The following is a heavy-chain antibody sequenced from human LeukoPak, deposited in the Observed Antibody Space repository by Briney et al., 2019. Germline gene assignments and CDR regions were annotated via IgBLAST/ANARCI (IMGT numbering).Heavy chain of an antibody. D-gene: IGHD6-19*01. V-gene: IGHV3-20*04. J-gene: IGHJ6*03. Sequence: GGSLRLSCAASGFTCDDYGMSWVRHAPGKGLEWVSGINWNGGSTGYADSVKGRFTISRDNAKNSLYLQMNSPRAEDTALYYCARGWIAVAGTDYYYYMDVWGKGTTVTVSS. CDR3: ARGWIAVAGTDYYYYMDV. CDR2: INWNGGST. CDR1: GFTCDDYG.